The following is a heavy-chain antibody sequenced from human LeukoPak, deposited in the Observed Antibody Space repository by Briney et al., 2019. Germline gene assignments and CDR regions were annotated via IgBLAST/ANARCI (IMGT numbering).Heavy chain of an antibody. CDR2: ISWNSGSI. J-gene: IGHJ4*02. CDR1: GFTFDDYA. CDR3: AKDIWYSIAAAGTDLDY. Sequence: GRSLRLSCAASGFTFDDYAMHWVRQAPGKGLEWVSGISWNSGSIGYADSVKGRFTISRDNAKNSLYLQMNSLRAEDTALYYCAKDIWYSIAAAGTDLDYWGQGTLVTVSS. D-gene: IGHD6-13*01. V-gene: IGHV3-9*01.